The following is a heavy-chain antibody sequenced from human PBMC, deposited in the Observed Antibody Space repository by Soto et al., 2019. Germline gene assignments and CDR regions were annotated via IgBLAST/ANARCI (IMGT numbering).Heavy chain of an antibody. CDR1: GFSLNNDAVS. V-gene: IGHV2-5*02. D-gene: IGHD3-9*01. J-gene: IGHJ1*01. Sequence: QITLKESGPTLVKPTQTLTLTCTFSGFSLNNDAVSVAWIRQSPGEALEWLALIYWDDVKNFNPSLKTRLSVSKDTSKNQVVLTMANMDPVDTGTYYCAHRSSVYRYFDAWGQGIPVTVSS. CDR3: AHRSSVYRYFDA. CDR2: IYWDDVK.